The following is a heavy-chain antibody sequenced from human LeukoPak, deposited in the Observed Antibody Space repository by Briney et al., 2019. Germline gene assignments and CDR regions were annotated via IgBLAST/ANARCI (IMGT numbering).Heavy chain of an antibody. V-gene: IGHV1-24*01. CDR3: ATSRGSYSRVADAFDI. Sequence: ASVKVSCKVSGYTLTELSMHWVRQAPGKGLEWTGGFDPEDGETIYAQKFQGRVTMTEDTSTDTAYMELSSLRSEDTAVYYCATSRGSYSRVADAFDIWGQGTMVTVSS. J-gene: IGHJ3*02. CDR1: GYTLTELS. CDR2: FDPEDGET. D-gene: IGHD1-26*01.